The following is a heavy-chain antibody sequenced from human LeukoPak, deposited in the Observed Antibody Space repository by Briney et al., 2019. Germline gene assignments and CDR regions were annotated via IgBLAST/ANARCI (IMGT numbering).Heavy chain of an antibody. CDR3: ARRVVGENYFDY. J-gene: IGHJ4*02. CDR1: GFTFSSHW. CDR2: ISSSSGYI. V-gene: IGHV3-21*01. Sequence: PGGSLRLSCAASGFTFSSHWMHWVRQAPGKGLEWVSSISSSSGYIYDADSVKGRFTISRDNAKNSLYLQMNSLRAEDTAVYYCARRVVGENYFDYWGQGTLVTVSS. D-gene: IGHD1-26*01.